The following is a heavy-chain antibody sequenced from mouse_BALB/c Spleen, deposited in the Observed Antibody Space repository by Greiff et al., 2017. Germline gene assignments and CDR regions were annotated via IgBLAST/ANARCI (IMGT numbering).Heavy chain of an antibody. CDR3: TRVGTYYGSSYPLYYFDY. V-gene: IGHV1S81*02. D-gene: IGHD1-1*01. J-gene: IGHJ2*01. Sequence: QVQLQQSGAELVKPGASVKLSCKASGYTFTSYYMYWVKQRPGQGLEWIGEINPSNGGTNFNEKFKSKATLTVDKSSSTAYMQLSSLTSEDSAVYYCTRVGTYYGSSYPLYYFDYWGQGTTLTVSS. CDR1: GYTFTSYY. CDR2: INPSNGGT.